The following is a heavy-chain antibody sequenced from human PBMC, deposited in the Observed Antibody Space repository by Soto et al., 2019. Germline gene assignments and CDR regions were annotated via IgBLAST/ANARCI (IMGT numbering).Heavy chain of an antibody. CDR3: ARYYDILHWFDP. J-gene: IGHJ5*02. Sequence: SVKVSCKASGGTFSSYAISWVRQAPGQGLEWMGGIIPIFGTANYAQKFQGRVTITADESTSTAYMELSSLRSEDTAVYYCARYYDILHWFDPWGQGTLVTVYS. CDR1: GGTFSSYA. V-gene: IGHV1-69*13. D-gene: IGHD3-9*01. CDR2: IIPIFGTA.